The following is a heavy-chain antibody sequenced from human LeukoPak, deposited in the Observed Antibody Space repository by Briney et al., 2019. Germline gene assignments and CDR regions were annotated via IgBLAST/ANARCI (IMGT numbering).Heavy chain of an antibody. J-gene: IGHJ5*02. CDR1: GGSISSYY. CDR2: IYTSGST. Sequence: TPSETLSLTCTVSGGSISSYYWSWIRQPAGKGLEWIGRIYTSGSTNYNPSLKSRVTMSVDTSKNQFSLKLSSVTAADTAVYYCARGLAWSGFSRFDPWGQGTLVTVSS. D-gene: IGHD3-3*01. CDR3: ARGLAWSGFSRFDP. V-gene: IGHV4-4*07.